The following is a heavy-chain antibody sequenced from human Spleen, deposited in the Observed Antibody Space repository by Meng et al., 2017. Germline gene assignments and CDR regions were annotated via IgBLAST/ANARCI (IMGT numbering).Heavy chain of an antibody. CDR1: GGSISSSSYY. V-gene: IGHV4-39*07. D-gene: IGHD6-19*01. CDR2: IYYSGST. J-gene: IGHJ5*02. Sequence: SETLSLTCTVSGGSISSSSYYWGWIRQPPGKGLEWIGSIYYSGSTYYNPSLKSRVTISVDTSKNQFSLKLSSVTAADTAVYYCARTGYSSGWYPANWFDPWGQGTLVTVSS. CDR3: ARTGYSSGWYPANWFDP.